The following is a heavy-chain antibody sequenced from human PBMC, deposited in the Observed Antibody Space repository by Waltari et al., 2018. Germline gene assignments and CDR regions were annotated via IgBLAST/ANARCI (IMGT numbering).Heavy chain of an antibody. Sequence: QVQLQESGPGLVKPSETLSLTCAVPGYSISRGYYRAWIRQPPGKGLEWIGSIYHSGSTYYNPSLKSRVTISVDTSKNQFSLKLSSVTAADTAVYYCAREAIAAAGRFDPWGQGTLVTVSS. D-gene: IGHD6-13*01. CDR3: AREAIAAAGRFDP. CDR2: IYHSGST. J-gene: IGHJ5*02. CDR1: GYSISRGYY. V-gene: IGHV4-38-2*02.